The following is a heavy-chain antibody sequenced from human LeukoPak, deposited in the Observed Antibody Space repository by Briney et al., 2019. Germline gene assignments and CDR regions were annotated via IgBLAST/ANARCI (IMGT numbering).Heavy chain of an antibody. V-gene: IGHV5-51*01. D-gene: IGHD3-10*01. CDR2: IYPGDSDT. J-gene: IGHJ4*02. CDR3: ARLNRGSGIFWRQSRVGNQELLPFDY. CDR1: GYSFTSYW. Sequence: GESLKISCKGSGYSFTSYWIGWVRQMPGKGLEWMGIIYPGDSDTRYSPSFQGQVTISADKSISTAYLQRSSLKASDTAMYYCARLNRGSGIFWRQSRVGNQELLPFDYWGQGTLVTVSS.